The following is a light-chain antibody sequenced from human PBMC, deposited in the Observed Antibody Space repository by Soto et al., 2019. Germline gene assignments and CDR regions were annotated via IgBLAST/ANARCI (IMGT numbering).Light chain of an antibody. Sequence: DIQMTQSPSALAGSVVDRVTITFLASQTISSWLAWYQQKPGKAPKLLIYKASSLESGVPSRFSGSGSGAEFTLTISSLQPDDFATYYCQQYNSYSITCGQGTRREIK. CDR3: QQYNSYSIT. V-gene: IGKV1-5*03. J-gene: IGKJ5*01. CDR1: QTISSW. CDR2: KAS.